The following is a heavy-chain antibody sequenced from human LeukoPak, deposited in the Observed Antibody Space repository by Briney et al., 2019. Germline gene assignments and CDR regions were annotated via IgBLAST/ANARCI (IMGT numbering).Heavy chain of an antibody. D-gene: IGHD3-10*01. Sequence: PSQTLSLTCTVSGGSISSGGYYWSWIRQPPGKGLEWIGYIYHSGRTYYNPSLKSRVTISVDRSKNQFSLKLSSVTAADTAVYYCARDGGVRGVWPWGQGTLVTVSS. CDR2: IYHSGRT. CDR1: GGSISSGGYY. V-gene: IGHV4-30-2*01. J-gene: IGHJ5*02. CDR3: ARDGGVRGVWP.